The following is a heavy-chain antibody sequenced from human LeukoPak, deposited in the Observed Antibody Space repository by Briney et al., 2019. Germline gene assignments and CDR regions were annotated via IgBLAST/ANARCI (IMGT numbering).Heavy chain of an antibody. CDR3: ARSRFGASSYFDY. CDR2: MNPNSGNT. D-gene: IGHD2-15*01. CDR1: GYTFTSYE. V-gene: IGHV1-8*01. J-gene: IGHJ4*02. Sequence: ASVKVSCKASGYTFTSYEINWVRQATGQGLEWMGWMNPNSGNTGYAQEFQGRVTMTRNTSISTAYMELSSLRSEDTAVYYCARSRFGASSYFDYWGQGTLVTVSS.